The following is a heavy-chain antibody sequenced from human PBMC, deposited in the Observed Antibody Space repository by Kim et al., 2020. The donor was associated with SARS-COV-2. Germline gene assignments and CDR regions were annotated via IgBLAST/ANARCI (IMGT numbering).Heavy chain of an antibody. D-gene: IGHD5-12*01. J-gene: IGHJ4*02. CDR2: GTA. Sequence: GTASYAQKFQGRVTITADESTSTAYMELSSLRSEDTAVYYCAREEMATDYWGQGTLVTVSS. V-gene: IGHV1-69*01. CDR3: AREEMATDY.